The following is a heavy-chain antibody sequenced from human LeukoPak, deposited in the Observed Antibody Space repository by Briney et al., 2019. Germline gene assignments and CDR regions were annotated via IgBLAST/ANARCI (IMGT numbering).Heavy chain of an antibody. CDR3: AKDTAYDILTGYIDY. D-gene: IGHD3-9*01. Sequence: GGSLRLSCAASGFTFDDYAMHWVRQAPGKGLEWVSGISWNSGSIGYADSVKGQFTISRDNAKNSLYLQMNSLRAEDTALYYCAKDTAYDILTGYIDYWGQGTLVTVSS. V-gene: IGHV3-9*01. CDR1: GFTFDDYA. CDR2: ISWNSGSI. J-gene: IGHJ4*02.